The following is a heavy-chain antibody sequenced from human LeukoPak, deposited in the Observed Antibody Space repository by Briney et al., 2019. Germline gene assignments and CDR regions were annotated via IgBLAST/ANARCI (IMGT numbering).Heavy chain of an antibody. V-gene: IGHV3-21*01. J-gene: IGHJ4*02. CDR3: ARDINYYDSSGYNFDY. D-gene: IGHD3-22*01. CDR1: GFTFSSYS. Sequence: GGSLRLSCAASGFTFSSYSMNWVRQAPGKGLEWVSSISSSSSYIYYADSVKGRFTISRDNAKNSLYLQMNSLRAEDTAVYYCARDINYYDSSGYNFDYWGQGTLVTVSS. CDR2: ISSSSSYI.